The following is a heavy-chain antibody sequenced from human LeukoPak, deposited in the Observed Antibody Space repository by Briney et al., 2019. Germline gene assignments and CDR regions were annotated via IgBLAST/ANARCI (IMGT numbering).Heavy chain of an antibody. Sequence: SETLSLTCAVYGGSFSGYYWSWIRQPPGKGLEWIGEINHSGSTNYNPSLKSRVTISVDTSKNRFSLKLSSVTAADTAVYYCARVFPGYSYANLYYFDYWGQGTLVTVSS. J-gene: IGHJ4*02. V-gene: IGHV4-34*01. CDR3: ARVFPGYSYANLYYFDY. CDR1: GGSFSGYY. D-gene: IGHD5-18*01. CDR2: INHSGST.